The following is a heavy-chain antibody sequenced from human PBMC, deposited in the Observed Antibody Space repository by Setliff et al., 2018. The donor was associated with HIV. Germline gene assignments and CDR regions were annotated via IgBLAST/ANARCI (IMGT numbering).Heavy chain of an antibody. D-gene: IGHD2-15*01. CDR3: ARHIGGTTACYAVDV. Sequence: SETLSLTCTVSGDSITGRWLSWIRQPPGKGLEWTGNIYHNGFANYNPSLKSRLTISVDTSKNQVSLTLSSVTPADTAVYYCARHIGGTTACYAVDVWGPGTMVTVSS. CDR1: GDSITGRW. V-gene: IGHV4-59*11. J-gene: IGHJ3*01. CDR2: IYHNGFA.